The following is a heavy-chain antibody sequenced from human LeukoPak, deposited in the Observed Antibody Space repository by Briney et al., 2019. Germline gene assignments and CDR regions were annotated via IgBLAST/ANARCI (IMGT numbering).Heavy chain of an antibody. CDR3: AKSRLTPHP. V-gene: IGHV3-23*01. Sequence: GGSLRLSCAASGFTFSNSDMSWVRQAPGKGLEWVSAIGGSGSSTFYADSVKGRFTVSRDNSKITLYLQMSSLRAEDTAVYYCAKSRLTPHPWGQGTLVTVSS. CDR2: IGGSGSST. J-gene: IGHJ5*02. D-gene: IGHD1-14*01. CDR1: GFTFSNSD.